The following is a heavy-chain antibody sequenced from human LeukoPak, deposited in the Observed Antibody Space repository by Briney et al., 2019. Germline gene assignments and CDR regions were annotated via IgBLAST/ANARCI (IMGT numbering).Heavy chain of an antibody. CDR1: GGSISSSSYS. D-gene: IGHD6-13*01. Sequence: SETLSLTCTVSGGSISSSSYSWGWIRQPPGKGLEWIGSIHYTGSTSYNPSLKRRVTISVDTSKNQFSLKLSSVTAADTAVYYCARGAGIAAAGTLPLDPWGQGTLVTVSS. J-gene: IGHJ5*02. CDR2: IHYTGST. CDR3: ARGAGIAAAGTLPLDP. V-gene: IGHV4-39*07.